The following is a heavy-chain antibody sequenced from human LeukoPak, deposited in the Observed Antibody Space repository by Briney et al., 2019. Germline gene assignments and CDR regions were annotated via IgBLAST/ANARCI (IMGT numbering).Heavy chain of an antibody. J-gene: IGHJ4*02. CDR1: GFTLSTNA. CDR3: AKDVGKWESLHFFDY. V-gene: IGHV3-23*01. CDR2: ISGSGAST. Sequence: PGGSLRLSCLTSGFTLSTNAMSWVRQAPGKGLEWISGISGSGASTYYADSVKGRFTISRDDSRNTLYLQMNSLRGYDTAVYYCAKDVGKWESLHFFDYWGQGTLVTVSS. D-gene: IGHD1-26*01.